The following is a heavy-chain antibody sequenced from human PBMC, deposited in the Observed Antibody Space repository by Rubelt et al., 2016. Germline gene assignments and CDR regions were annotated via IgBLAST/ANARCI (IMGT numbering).Heavy chain of an antibody. Sequence: QITLKESGPTLVKPTQTLTLTCTFSGFSLRNSGGGVGWIRQPPGKALEWLALIYWDDDKRYSPSLKSRLTITKDTAKNQVVLTMTNMDPVDTATYYCAHSPEMDSSSWYGKFDYWGQGTLVTVSS. CDR2: IYWDDDK. CDR3: AHSPEMDSSSWYGKFDY. CDR1: GFSLRNSGGG. D-gene: IGHD6-13*01. J-gene: IGHJ4*02. V-gene: IGHV2-5*02.